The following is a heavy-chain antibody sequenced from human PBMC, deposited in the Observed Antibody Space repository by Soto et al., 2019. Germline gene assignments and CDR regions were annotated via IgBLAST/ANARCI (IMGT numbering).Heavy chain of an antibody. CDR2: IIPMFGTA. Sequence: SVKVSCKASGGTFSNYAINWVRQAPGQGLEWMGGIIPMFGTAYYAERFQGRVTITADESASTAYMELSSLRSEDTAIFYCARDLAPVVRGVLSSGMDVWGQGTTVTVSS. CDR3: ARDLAPVVRGVLSSGMDV. J-gene: IGHJ6*02. CDR1: GGTFSNYA. D-gene: IGHD3-10*02. V-gene: IGHV1-69*13.